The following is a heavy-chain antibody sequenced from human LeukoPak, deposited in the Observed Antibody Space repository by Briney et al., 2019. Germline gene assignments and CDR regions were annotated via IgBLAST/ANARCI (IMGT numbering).Heavy chain of an antibody. D-gene: IGHD3-3*01. CDR3: AKDRGSVDAYYDFWSGQSYYYGMDV. CDR1: GFTFDDYA. Sequence: PGRSLRLSCAASGFTFDDYAMHWVRQAPGKGLEWVSGISWNSGSIGYADSVKGRFTISRDNAKNSLYLQMNSLRAEDTALYYCAKDRGSVDAYYDFWSGQSYYYGMDVWGQGTTVTVSS. CDR2: ISWNSGSI. J-gene: IGHJ6*02. V-gene: IGHV3-9*01.